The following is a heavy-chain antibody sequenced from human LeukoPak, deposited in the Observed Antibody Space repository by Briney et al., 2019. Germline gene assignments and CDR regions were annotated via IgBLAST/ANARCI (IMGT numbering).Heavy chain of an antibody. V-gene: IGHV3-21*01. CDR2: ISSSSSYR. Sequence: GGSLRLSCAASGFTFSSYSMHWVRQAPGKGLEWVSCISSSSSYRYYTDSVKGRFTISRDNAKNSLHLQMNSLRAADTAVYYCARGYSGSGTYLADDAFDIWGQGTLVTVSS. CDR3: ARGYSGSGTYLADDAFDI. J-gene: IGHJ3*02. D-gene: IGHD3-10*01. CDR1: GFTFSSYS.